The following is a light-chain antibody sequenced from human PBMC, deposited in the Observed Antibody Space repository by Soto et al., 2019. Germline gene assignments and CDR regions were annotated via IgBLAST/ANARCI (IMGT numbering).Light chain of an antibody. J-gene: IGKJ4*01. CDR1: QSVSSN. CDR2: GAS. Sequence: EIVMTQSPATLSVSPGERATLSCRASQSVSSNLAWYQQKPGQAPRLLIYGASTRATGIPARFSGSGSGTEFTLNISSLQSEDFAVYYCQQYNNWPPLTFGGGTQVESK. V-gene: IGKV3-15*01. CDR3: QQYNNWPPLT.